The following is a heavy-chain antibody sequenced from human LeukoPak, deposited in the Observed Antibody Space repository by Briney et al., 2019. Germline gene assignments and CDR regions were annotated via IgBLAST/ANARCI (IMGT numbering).Heavy chain of an antibody. CDR3: ARHPGIAAAGRGVDY. CDR1: GYSISSGYY. Sequence: SETLSLTCTVSGYSISSGYYWGWIRQPPGKGLEWIGSISHSESTYYNPSLKSRVTISLDTSKNQFSLKLSSVTAADTAVYYCARHPGIAAAGRGVDYWGQGTLVIVSS. J-gene: IGHJ4*02. V-gene: IGHV4-38-2*02. CDR2: ISHSEST. D-gene: IGHD6-13*01.